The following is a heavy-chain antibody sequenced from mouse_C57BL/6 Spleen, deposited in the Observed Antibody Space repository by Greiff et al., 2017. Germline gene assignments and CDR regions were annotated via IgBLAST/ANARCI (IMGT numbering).Heavy chain of an antibody. CDR3: ARHYYGSSPYYFDY. CDR1: GYTFTNYW. CDR2: IYPGGGYT. J-gene: IGHJ2*01. D-gene: IGHD1-1*01. V-gene: IGHV1-63*01. Sequence: QVQLQQSGAELVRPGTSVKMSCKASGYTFTNYWIGWAKQRPGHGLEWIGDIYPGGGYTNYNEKFNGKATLTADKSSSTAYMQFSSLTSEDSAIYYCARHYYGSSPYYFDYWGQGTTLTVSS.